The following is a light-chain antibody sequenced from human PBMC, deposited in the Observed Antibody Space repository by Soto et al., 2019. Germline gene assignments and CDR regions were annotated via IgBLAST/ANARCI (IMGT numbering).Light chain of an antibody. CDR1: QGIRNF. CDR3: QKYSSVPV. J-gene: IGKJ3*01. CDR2: AAS. V-gene: IGKV1-27*01. Sequence: DIQMTQSPTSLSASVGDRVTITCRASQGIRNFVAWYQQKPGKAPKLLIYAASTLQSGVPSRFSGSGSGTDFTLTLISLQPEDVATYSCQKYSSVPVFGPGTKVQIK.